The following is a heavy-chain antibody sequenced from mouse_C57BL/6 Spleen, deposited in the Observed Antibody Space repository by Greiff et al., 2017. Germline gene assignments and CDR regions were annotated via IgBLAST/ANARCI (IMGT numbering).Heavy chain of an antibody. V-gene: IGHV3-8*01. D-gene: IGHD2-3*01. CDR2: ISYSGST. CDR1: GYSITSDY. CDR3: ASHDGYYPYYYAMDY. J-gene: IGHJ4*01. Sequence: VQLQQSGPGLAKPSQTLSLTCSVTGYSITSDYWNWIRKFPGNKLEYMGYISYSGSTYYNPSLKSRISITRDTSKNQYYLQLNSVTTEDTATYYCASHDGYYPYYYAMDYWGQGTSVTVSS.